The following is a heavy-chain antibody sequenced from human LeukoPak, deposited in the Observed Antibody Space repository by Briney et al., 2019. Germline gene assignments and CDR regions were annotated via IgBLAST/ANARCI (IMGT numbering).Heavy chain of an antibody. CDR1: GFTVSSNY. D-gene: IGHD3-10*02. V-gene: IGHV3-53*01. J-gene: IGHJ6*04. CDR2: IYSGGRT. CDR3: AELGITMIGGV. Sequence: GGSLRLSCAVSGFTVSSNYMNWVRQAPGKGLEWVSVIYSGGRTYYADSAKGRFTISRDNAKNSLYLQMNSLRAEDTAVYYCAELGITMIGGVWGKGTTVTISS.